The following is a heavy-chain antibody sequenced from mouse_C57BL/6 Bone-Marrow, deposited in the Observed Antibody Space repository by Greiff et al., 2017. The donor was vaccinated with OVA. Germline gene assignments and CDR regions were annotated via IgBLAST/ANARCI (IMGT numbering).Heavy chain of an antibody. CDR2: ISSGGSYT. D-gene: IGHD2-2*01. V-gene: IGHV5-6*02. Sequence: EVKLMESGGDLVKPGGSLKLSCAASGFTFSSYGMSWVRQTPDKRLEWVATISSGGSYTYYPDSVKGRFTISRDNAKNTLYLQMSGLKSEDTAMYYCARRAYGYGAWFAYWGQGTLVTVSA. CDR1: GFTFSSYG. CDR3: ARRAYGYGAWFAY. J-gene: IGHJ3*01.